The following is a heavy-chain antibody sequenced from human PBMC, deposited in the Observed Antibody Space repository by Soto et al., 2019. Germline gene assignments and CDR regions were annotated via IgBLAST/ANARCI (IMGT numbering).Heavy chain of an antibody. D-gene: IGHD3-9*01. J-gene: IGHJ4*02. Sequence: QVQLVESGGGVVQPGRSLRLSCAASGFTFSSYGMHWVRQAPGQGLEWVAVISYDGSNKYYADSVKGRFTISRDNSKNTLYLQMNSLRAEDTAVYYCAKSYDIRNNEPFDYWGQGTLVTVSS. CDR2: ISYDGSNK. CDR1: GFTFSSYG. CDR3: AKSYDIRNNEPFDY. V-gene: IGHV3-30*18.